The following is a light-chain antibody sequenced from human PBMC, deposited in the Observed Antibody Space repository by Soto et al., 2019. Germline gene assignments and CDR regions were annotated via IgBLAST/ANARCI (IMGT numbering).Light chain of an antibody. CDR3: QQYGRYSYT. Sequence: EIVLTQSPGTLSLSPGERATLSCRASQSVSSSYLAWYQQKPGQAPRLLIYGASSRATGIPDRFSGSGSGTDFTLTISRLEPEDFAVYYCQQYGRYSYTFGHGTKVDIK. CDR2: GAS. V-gene: IGKV3-20*01. CDR1: QSVSSSY. J-gene: IGKJ2*01.